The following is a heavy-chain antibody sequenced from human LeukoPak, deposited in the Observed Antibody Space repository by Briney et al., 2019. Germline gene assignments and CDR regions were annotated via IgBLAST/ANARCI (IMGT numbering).Heavy chain of an antibody. Sequence: SETLSLTCTVSGGSISSSSYYWGWIRQPPGKGLEWIGSIYHSGSTYYNPSLKSRVTISVDTSKNQFSLKLSSVTAADTAVYYCARHSGYDFWSGYYAFDIWGQGTMVTVSS. CDR1: GGSISSSSYY. CDR2: IYHSGST. J-gene: IGHJ3*02. D-gene: IGHD3-3*01. V-gene: IGHV4-39*01. CDR3: ARHSGYDFWSGYYAFDI.